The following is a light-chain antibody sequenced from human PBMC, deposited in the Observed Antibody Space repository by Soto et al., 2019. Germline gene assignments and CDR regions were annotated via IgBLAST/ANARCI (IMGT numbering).Light chain of an antibody. Sequence: DIQMTQSPSSLSASVGDRVTITCQASQDMSSYLNWYHQKPGKAPKLLIYDASNLEPGVPSKFSGRGSRTDFTFTISSLQPEGIAGYFFQQYDNLPLTFGGGNTVAIK. J-gene: IGKJ4*01. V-gene: IGKV1-33*01. CDR1: QDMSSY. CDR3: QQYDNLPLT. CDR2: DAS.